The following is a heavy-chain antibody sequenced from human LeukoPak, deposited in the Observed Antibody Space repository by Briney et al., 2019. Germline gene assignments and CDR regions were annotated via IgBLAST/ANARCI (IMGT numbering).Heavy chain of an antibody. V-gene: IGHV1-2*02. CDR1: GYTFTGYY. CDR3: ERDLKYYDFWSGYYGPGDYYYGMDV. J-gene: IGHJ6*02. Sequence: ASVKVSCKASGYTFTGYYIHWVRQAPGQGLEWMGWINPNSGGTNYAQKFQGRVTMTRDTSISTAYMELSRLRSDDTAVYYCERDLKYYDFWSGYYGPGDYYYGMDVWGQGTTVTVSS. CDR2: INPNSGGT. D-gene: IGHD3-3*01.